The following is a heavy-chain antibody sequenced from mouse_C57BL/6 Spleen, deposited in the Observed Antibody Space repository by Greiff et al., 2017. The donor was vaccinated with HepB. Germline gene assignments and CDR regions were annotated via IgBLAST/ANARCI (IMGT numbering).Heavy chain of an antibody. Sequence: QVQLQQPGAELVKPGASVKLSCKASGYTFTSYWMHWVNQRPGQGLEWIGEIDPSDSYTNYNQKFKGKATLTVDTSSSTAYMHLGSLTSEDAAVYYCARAGYFDYWGQGTTLTVSS. CDR3: ARAGYFDY. J-gene: IGHJ2*01. CDR2: IDPSDSYT. CDR1: GYTFTSYW. V-gene: IGHV1-50*01.